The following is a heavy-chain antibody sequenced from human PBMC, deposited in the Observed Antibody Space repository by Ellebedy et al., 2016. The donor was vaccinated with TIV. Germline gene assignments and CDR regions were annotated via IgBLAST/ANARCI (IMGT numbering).Heavy chain of an antibody. J-gene: IGHJ4*02. CDR2: IQQDGTEK. CDR3: ARVTTLATGTGYYFDY. CDR1: GFTFSSYW. V-gene: IGHV3-7*01. Sequence: GESLKISCAASGFTFSSYWMSWVRQAPGQGLEWVANIQQDGTEKYYVHSVKRRFTISSDNAKKSLYLQMNSLRAEDTAVYYCARVTTLATGTGYYFDYWGQGTLVTVSS. D-gene: IGHD4-17*01.